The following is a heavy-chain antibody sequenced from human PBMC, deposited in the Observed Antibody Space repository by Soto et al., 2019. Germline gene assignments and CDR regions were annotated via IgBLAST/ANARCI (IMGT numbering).Heavy chain of an antibody. CDR1: GFTFSSYS. V-gene: IGHV3-48*01. CDR3: ARVAHYDFWSGYYSKPSAYYYYMDV. CDR2: ISSSSSTI. D-gene: IGHD3-3*01. J-gene: IGHJ6*03. Sequence: HPGGSLRLSCAASGFTFSSYSMNWVRQAPGKGLEWVSYISSSSSTIYYADSVKGRFTISRDNAKNSLYLQMNSLRAEDTAVYYCARVAHYDFWSGYYSKPSAYYYYMDVWGKGTTVTVSS.